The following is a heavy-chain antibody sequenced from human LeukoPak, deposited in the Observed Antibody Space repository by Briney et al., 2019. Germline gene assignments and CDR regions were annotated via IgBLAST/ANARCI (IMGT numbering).Heavy chain of an antibody. CDR3: AKDIAVVITIDAFDI. CDR1: GFTFSSYG. J-gene: IGHJ3*02. CDR2: ISYDGSNK. V-gene: IGHV3-30*18. D-gene: IGHD3-3*01. Sequence: GGSLRLSCAASGFTFSSYGMHWVRQAPGKGLEWVAVISYDGSNKYYADSVKGRFTISRDNSKNTLYLQMNSLRAEDAAVYYCAKDIAVVITIDAFDIWGQGTMVTVSS.